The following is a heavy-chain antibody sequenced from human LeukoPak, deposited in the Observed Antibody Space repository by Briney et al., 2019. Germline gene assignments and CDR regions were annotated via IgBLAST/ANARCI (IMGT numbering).Heavy chain of an antibody. J-gene: IGHJ6*02. D-gene: IGHD3-22*01. CDR3: ARARGFYYYYGMDV. CDR2: IYYSGST. Sequence: SEILSLTCTVSGGSISSSSYYWGWIRQPPGKGLEWIGSIYYSGSTYYNPSLKSRVTISVDTSKNQFSLKLSSVTAADTAVYYCARARGFYYYYGMDVWGQGTTVTVSS. CDR1: GGSISSSSYY. V-gene: IGHV4-39*01.